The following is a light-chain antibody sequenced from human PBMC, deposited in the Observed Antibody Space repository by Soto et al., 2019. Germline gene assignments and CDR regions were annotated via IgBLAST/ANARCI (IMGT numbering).Light chain of an antibody. CDR2: RNN. CDR3: AAWDDSLSGVL. CDR1: SSNIGSNY. J-gene: IGLJ2*01. Sequence: QPVLIQPPSASGTPGQRVSISCSGSSSNIGSNYVYWYQQLPGTAPKLLIYRNNQRPSGVPDRFSGSKSGTSASLAISGLRSEDEADYYCAAWDDSLSGVLFGGGTKLTVL. V-gene: IGLV1-47*01.